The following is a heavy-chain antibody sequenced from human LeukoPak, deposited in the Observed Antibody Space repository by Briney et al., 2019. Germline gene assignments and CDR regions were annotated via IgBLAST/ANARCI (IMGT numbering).Heavy chain of an antibody. V-gene: IGHV3-23*01. D-gene: IGHD3-10*01. J-gene: IGHJ6*02. Sequence: GGSLRLSCAASGFTFSSYAMSWVRQAPGKGLEWVSAISGSGGSTYYADSVEGRFTISRDNSKNSLYLQMNSLRAEDTAVYYCARGDGSGSYGYHYYYGMDVWGQGTTVTVSS. CDR3: ARGDGSGSYGYHYYYGMDV. CDR1: GFTFSSYA. CDR2: ISGSGGST.